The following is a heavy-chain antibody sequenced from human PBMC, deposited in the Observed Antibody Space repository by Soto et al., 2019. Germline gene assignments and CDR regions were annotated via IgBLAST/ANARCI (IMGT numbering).Heavy chain of an antibody. CDR2: ISGSGDET. CDR3: AKDRGTGDYGVNAFDT. J-gene: IGHJ3*02. D-gene: IGHD7-27*01. CDR1: GFTFSVYA. Sequence: EVQVLESGGDLVQPGGSLRLSCAASGFTFSVYAMCWVRQAPGKGLEWVSTISGSGDETYYADSVKGRFTISRDKSKNTLYLQMNSLRGEDSAIYFCAKDRGTGDYGVNAFDTWGQGTKVTVSS. V-gene: IGHV3-23*01.